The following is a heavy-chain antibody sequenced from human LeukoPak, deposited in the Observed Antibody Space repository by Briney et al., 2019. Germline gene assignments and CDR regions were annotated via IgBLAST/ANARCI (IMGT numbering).Heavy chain of an antibody. CDR2: TYSRSKWFN. Sequence: QTLSLTCAISGDSVSSKSASWNWIRQSPSRGLEWLGRTYSRSKWFNDYAVSVKSRITINPDTSKNKFSLHLSSVTPDDTAIYYCARGTGSLDYWGQGTLVTVSS. J-gene: IGHJ4*02. CDR1: GDSVSSKSAS. CDR3: ARGTGSLDY. V-gene: IGHV6-1*01. D-gene: IGHD1-26*01.